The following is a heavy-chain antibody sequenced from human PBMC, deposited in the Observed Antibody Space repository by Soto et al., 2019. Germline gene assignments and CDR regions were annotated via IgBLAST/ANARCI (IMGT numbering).Heavy chain of an antibody. CDR1: GYSFSNFY. V-gene: IGHV1-46*01. J-gene: IGHJ6*04. CDR3: ARGAVVVPNGLIAGMDV. Sequence: GASVKVSCKPSGYSFSNFYVHWGRQATGQGLELMGIIDPSIGTTSYTQKFQERVTMTRDKSMSTVYMELRRLSSEDTAVYYCARGAVVVPNGLIAGMDVWGMGTTVTVSS. CDR2: IDPSIGTT. D-gene: IGHD2-15*01.